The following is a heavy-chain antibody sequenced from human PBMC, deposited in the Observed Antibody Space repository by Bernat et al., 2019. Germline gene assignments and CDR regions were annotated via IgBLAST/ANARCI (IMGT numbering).Heavy chain of an antibody. Sequence: QVQLVESGGGVVQPGRSLRLSCAASGFTFNNYGMHWVRQAPGKGLEWVAVISYDGSNKYYTDSVKGRFTISRDNSKNTLYLQMNSLRAEDTAVYYCAKDALMVATLPHDYWGQGTLVTVSS. V-gene: IGHV3-30*18. CDR3: AKDALMVATLPHDY. CDR1: GFTFNNYG. D-gene: IGHD5-12*01. CDR2: ISYDGSNK. J-gene: IGHJ4*02.